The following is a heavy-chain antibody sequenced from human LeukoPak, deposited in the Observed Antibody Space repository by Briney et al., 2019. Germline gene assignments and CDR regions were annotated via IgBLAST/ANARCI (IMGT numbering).Heavy chain of an antibody. J-gene: IGHJ3*02. CDR2: ISGSGGST. V-gene: IGHV3-23*01. D-gene: IGHD6-13*01. Sequence: GGSLRLSCAASGFTFSNYWMSWVRQAPGKGLEWVSAISGSGGSTDYADSVKGRFTISRDNSKNTLYLQMNSLRAEDTAVYYCAKVSGIAAAAADAFDIWGQGTMVTVSS. CDR1: GFTFSNYW. CDR3: AKVSGIAAAAADAFDI.